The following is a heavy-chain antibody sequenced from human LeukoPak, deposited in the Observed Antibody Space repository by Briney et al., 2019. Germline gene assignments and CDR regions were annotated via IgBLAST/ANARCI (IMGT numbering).Heavy chain of an antibody. D-gene: IGHD4-11*01. CDR2: IYYSGST. Sequence: MASETLSLTCTVSGVSISSGGYYWSWIRQHPGKGLEWIGYIYYSGSTYYNPSLKSRVTISVDTSKNQFSLKLSSVIAADTAVYYCARVRDNYDYSRRKYYYFYGMDVWGQGTTVTVSS. CDR3: ARVRDNYDYSRRKYYYFYGMDV. V-gene: IGHV4-31*03. J-gene: IGHJ6*02. CDR1: GVSISSGGYY.